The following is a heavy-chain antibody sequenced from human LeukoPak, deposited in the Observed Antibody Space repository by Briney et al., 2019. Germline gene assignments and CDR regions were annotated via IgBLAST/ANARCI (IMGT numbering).Heavy chain of an antibody. Sequence: PGGSLRLSCAASGFTFSSYGMHWVRQAPGKGLEWVAVIWYDGSNKYYADSVKGRFTISRDNSKNTLYLQMNSLRAEDTAVYYCAKSQGSSSPLSRYYYYYYMDVWGKGTTVTVSS. V-gene: IGHV3-33*06. CDR2: IWYDGSNK. CDR1: GFTFSSYG. J-gene: IGHJ6*03. CDR3: AKSQGSSSPLSRYYYYYYMDV. D-gene: IGHD6-6*01.